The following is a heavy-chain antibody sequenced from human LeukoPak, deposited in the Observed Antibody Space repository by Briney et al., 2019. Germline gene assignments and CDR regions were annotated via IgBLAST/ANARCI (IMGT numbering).Heavy chain of an antibody. CDR1: GGSFSGYY. J-gene: IGHJ6*03. Sequence: SETLSLTCAVYGGSFSGYYWSWIRQPPGKGLEWIGEINHSGSTNYNPSLKSRVTISVDTSKNQFSLKLSSVTAADTAVYYCARVHNSNPHYYYYYYMDVWGKGTTVTVSS. CDR2: INHSGST. D-gene: IGHD4-11*01. CDR3: ARVHNSNPHYYYYYYMDV. V-gene: IGHV4-34*01.